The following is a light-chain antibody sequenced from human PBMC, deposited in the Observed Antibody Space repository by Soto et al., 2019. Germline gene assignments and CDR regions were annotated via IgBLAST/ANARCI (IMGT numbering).Light chain of an antibody. Sequence: QSVLTQPPSASGTPGQRVTISCSGSSSNIGSKTVNWYQQLPGTAPNLLIYSNNQRPSGVPDRFSGSKSGTSASLAISGLQSEDEADYYCAAWDDSLNGWVFGGGTKLTVL. J-gene: IGLJ3*02. CDR3: AAWDDSLNGWV. CDR1: SSNIGSKT. V-gene: IGLV1-44*01. CDR2: SNN.